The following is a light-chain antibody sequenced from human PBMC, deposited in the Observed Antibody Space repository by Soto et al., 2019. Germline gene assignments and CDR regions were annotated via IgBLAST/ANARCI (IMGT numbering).Light chain of an antibody. CDR2: AAS. J-gene: IGKJ4*01. CDR1: QGIASS. CDR3: QQFNSYPLT. V-gene: IGKV1-9*01. Sequence: DIHLTQSPSFLSASVGDRVTITCRASQGIASSLAWYQQKAGKAPKLPIYAASTLESGVPSRFSGSGSGTEFTLTISSLQPEDFAIYYCQQFNSYPLTFGGGTKVEIK.